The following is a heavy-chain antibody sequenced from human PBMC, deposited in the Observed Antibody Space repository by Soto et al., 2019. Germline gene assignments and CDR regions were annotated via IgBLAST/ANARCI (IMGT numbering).Heavy chain of an antibody. J-gene: IGHJ3*02. CDR1: GFTFSSYW. CDR2: IKQDGSEK. CDR3: ARDLIWGSDAFDI. V-gene: IGHV3-7*01. D-gene: IGHD3-16*01. Sequence: PGGSLRLSCAASGFTFSSYWMSWARQAPGKGLEWVANIKQDGSEKYYVDSVKGRFTISRDNAKNSLYLQMNSLRAEDTAVYYCARDLIWGSDAFDIWGQGTMVTVSS.